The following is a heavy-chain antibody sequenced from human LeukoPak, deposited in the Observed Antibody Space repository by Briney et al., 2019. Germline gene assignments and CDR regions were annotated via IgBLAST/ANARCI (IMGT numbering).Heavy chain of an antibody. CDR2: TYYSGST. J-gene: IGHJ4*02. D-gene: IGHD5-12*01. CDR1: GFTFSSYA. V-gene: IGHV4-59*01. Sequence: AGGSLRLSCAASGFTFSSYAMSWIRQPPGKGLEWIGYTYYSGSTNYNPSLKSRVTISVDTSKNQFSLKLSSVTAADTAVYYCARQTHSGYTPPPFDYWGQGTLVTVSS. CDR3: ARQTHSGYTPPPFDY.